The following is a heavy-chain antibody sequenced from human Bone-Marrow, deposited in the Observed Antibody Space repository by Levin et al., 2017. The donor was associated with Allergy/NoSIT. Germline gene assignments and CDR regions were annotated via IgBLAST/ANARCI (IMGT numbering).Heavy chain of an antibody. Sequence: RPSETLSLTCTVSGGSMSSSGYYWLWIRQPPGKGLEWIGSIYNSGSTYYNPSLKSRVTISVDTSKNQFSLNLSSVTAADTAVYYCARRGNQMPHDAFDLWGQGTMVTVSS. V-gene: IGHV4-39*01. J-gene: IGHJ3*01. D-gene: IGHD1-14*01. CDR1: GGSMSSSGYY. CDR2: IYNSGST. CDR3: ARRGNQMPHDAFDL.